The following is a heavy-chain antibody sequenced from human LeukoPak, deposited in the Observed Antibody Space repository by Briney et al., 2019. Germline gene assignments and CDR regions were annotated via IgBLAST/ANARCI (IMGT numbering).Heavy chain of an antibody. CDR3: ARDGYSFGHDFDY. V-gene: IGHV3-74*01. D-gene: IGHD5-18*01. Sequence: GGSLRLSCAASGFTFSSYWMHWVSHTPGKGLGWVSRIKGDGSSTSYADSVKGRFTISRDNAKNTLYLQMNSLRAEDTAVYYCARDGYSFGHDFDYWGQGTLVTVSS. CDR1: GFTFSSYW. J-gene: IGHJ4*02. CDR2: IKGDGSST.